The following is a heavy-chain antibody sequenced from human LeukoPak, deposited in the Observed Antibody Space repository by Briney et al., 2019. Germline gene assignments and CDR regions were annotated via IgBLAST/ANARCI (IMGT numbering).Heavy chain of an antibody. D-gene: IGHD2-15*01. Sequence: PGGSLRLSCAASGFTFSSYGMHWVRQAPGKGLEWVAVISYDGSNKYYADSVKGRFTISRDNSKNTLYLQMNSLRAEDTAVYYCARDQLGYCSGGSCLYYGMDVWGQGTTVTVSS. J-gene: IGHJ6*02. CDR3: ARDQLGYCSGGSCLYYGMDV. CDR2: ISYDGSNK. V-gene: IGHV3-30*03. CDR1: GFTFSSYG.